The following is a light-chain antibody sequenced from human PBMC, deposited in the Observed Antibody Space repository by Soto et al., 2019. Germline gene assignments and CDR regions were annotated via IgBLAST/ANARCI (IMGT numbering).Light chain of an antibody. CDR1: QSISSY. CDR3: QPSNSTTIFT. V-gene: IGKV1-39*01. CDR2: AAS. J-gene: IGKJ3*01. Sequence: DIQMTQSPSSLSASVGDRVTITCRASQSISSYLNWYQQKPGKAPKLLIYAASSLQSGVPSRFSGSGSGTDFTLSISSLQPEDFATYYCQPSNSTTIFTFGPGTKVDIK.